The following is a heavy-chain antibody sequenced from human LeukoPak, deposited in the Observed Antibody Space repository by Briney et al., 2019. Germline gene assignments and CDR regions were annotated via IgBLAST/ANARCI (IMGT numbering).Heavy chain of an antibody. J-gene: IGHJ4*02. CDR3: ARSIAVAGRPARTDY. CDR1: GYTFTSYG. V-gene: IGHV1-18*01. Sequence: GASVKVSCKASGYTFTSYGISWVRQAPGQGLEWMGWISAYNGNTNYAQKLQGRVTMTTDTSTSTAYMELRSLRSDDTALYYCARSIAVAGRPARTDYWGQGTLVTVSS. D-gene: IGHD6-19*01. CDR2: ISAYNGNT.